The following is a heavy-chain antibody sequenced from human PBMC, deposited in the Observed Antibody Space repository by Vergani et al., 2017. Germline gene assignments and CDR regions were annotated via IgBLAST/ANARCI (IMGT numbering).Heavy chain of an antibody. Sequence: QVQLEESGPGLVKPSETLSLTCTVYGGSISSDNWWNWVRQAPGKGLQWIGEIHRSRSTNYNPSLRRRVTISLDKSKNQFSLKLTSVTAADTAVYFCASNPRLGGDVVDSWGQGTQVTVSS. J-gene: IGHJ4*02. CDR1: GGSISSDNW. V-gene: IGHV4-4*02. CDR3: ASNPRLGGDVVDS. D-gene: IGHD3-16*01. CDR2: IHRSRST.